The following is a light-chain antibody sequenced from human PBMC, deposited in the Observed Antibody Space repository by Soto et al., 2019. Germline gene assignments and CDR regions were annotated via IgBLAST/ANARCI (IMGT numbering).Light chain of an antibody. J-gene: IGKJ3*01. V-gene: IGKV1-33*01. Sequence: IQMTQSPSSLSASVGDRVTLTCQASHDISDYLNWYQQKPGKPPKLLIYDASNLQTGVPSRFSGSGSATDFTITISSLQPEDIATYFCHQYDNLPPTFGPGTKVDIK. CDR3: HQYDNLPPT. CDR2: DAS. CDR1: HDISDY.